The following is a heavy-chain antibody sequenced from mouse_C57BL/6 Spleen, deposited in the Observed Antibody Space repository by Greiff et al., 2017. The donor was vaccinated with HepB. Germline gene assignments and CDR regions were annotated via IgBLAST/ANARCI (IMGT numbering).Heavy chain of an antibody. Sequence: VQLQQPGAELVMPGASVKLSCKASGYTFTSYWMHSVKQRPGQGLEWIGEIDPSDSYTNYNQKFKGKSTLTVDKSSSTAYMQLSSLTSEDSAVYYCARSLYYYGSSPAWFAYWGQGTLVTVSA. CDR2: IDPSDSYT. CDR1: GYTFTSYW. V-gene: IGHV1-69*01. J-gene: IGHJ3*01. CDR3: ARSLYYYGSSPAWFAY. D-gene: IGHD1-1*01.